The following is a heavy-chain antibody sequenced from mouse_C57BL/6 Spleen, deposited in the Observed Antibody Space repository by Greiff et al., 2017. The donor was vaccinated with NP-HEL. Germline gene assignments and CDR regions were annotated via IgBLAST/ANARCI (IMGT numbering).Heavy chain of an antibody. CDR3: TRGDRRCVFAD. V-gene: IGHV1-15*01. CDR1: GYTFTDYE. D-gene: IGHD2-14*01. J-gene: IGHJ3*01. CDR2: IDPETGGT. Sequence: QVQLKESGAELVRPGASVTLSCKASGYTFTDYEMHWVKQTPVHGLEWIGAIDPETGGTAYNQKFKGKAILTADKSSSTAYMELSSLTSEDSAVYDSTRGDRRCVFADWGHGTLVTVSA.